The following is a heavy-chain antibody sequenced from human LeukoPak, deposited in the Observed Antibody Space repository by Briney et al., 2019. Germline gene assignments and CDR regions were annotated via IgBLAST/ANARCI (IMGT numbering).Heavy chain of an antibody. CDR3: ARLRPAAITVATTRYYFGF. CDR1: GYSFTAYG. J-gene: IGHJ4*02. V-gene: IGHV5-51*01. Sequence: GESLKISCKGSGYSFTAYGIGWVRQMPGKGLEWMGIIYPGDSDTGYSPSFQGQVTISADKSISTAYLQWSSLKASDTAMYYCARLRPAAITVATTRYYFGFWGQGTLVTVSS. D-gene: IGHD6-19*01. CDR2: IYPGDSDT.